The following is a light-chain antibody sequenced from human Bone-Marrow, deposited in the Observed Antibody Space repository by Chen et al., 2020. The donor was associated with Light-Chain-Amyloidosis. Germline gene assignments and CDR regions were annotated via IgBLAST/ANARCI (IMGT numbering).Light chain of an antibody. Sequence: SYELTQSPSVSVSPGQTAMITCSGDDLPTKYAYWYQQKPGQAPVLVIHRDTERPSGISERFSGSSSGTTATLTISGVQAEDEADYHCQSADSSGTYEVIFGGGTKLTVL. V-gene: IGLV3-25*03. CDR2: RDT. CDR3: QSADSSGTYEVI. CDR1: DLPTKY. J-gene: IGLJ2*01.